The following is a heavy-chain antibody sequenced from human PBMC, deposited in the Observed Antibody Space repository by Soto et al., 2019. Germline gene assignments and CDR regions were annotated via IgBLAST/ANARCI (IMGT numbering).Heavy chain of an antibody. D-gene: IGHD1-26*01. CDR3: ARPGFGGRSGSYDAFDI. Sequence: QVQLVESGGGVVQPGRSLRLSCAASGFTFSSYGMHWVRQAPGKGLEWVAVIWYDGSNKYYADSVKGRFTISRDNSKNTLYLQMNSLRAEDTAVYYCARPGFGGRSGSYDAFDIWGQGTMVTVSS. J-gene: IGHJ3*02. CDR1: GFTFSSYG. CDR2: IWYDGSNK. V-gene: IGHV3-33*01.